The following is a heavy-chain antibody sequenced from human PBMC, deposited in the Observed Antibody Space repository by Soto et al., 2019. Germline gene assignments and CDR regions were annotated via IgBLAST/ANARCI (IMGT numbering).Heavy chain of an antibody. CDR3: ARAPVGYYGSGSFDY. J-gene: IGHJ4*02. CDR1: GGTFSSYA. CDR2: IIPIFGTA. Sequence: QVQLVQSGAEVKKPGSSVKVSCKASGGTFSSYAISWVRQAPGQGLEWMGGIIPIFGTANYAQKFQGRVTITADKSTSTAYMELSSLRSEETSVYYCARAPVGYYGSGSFDYWGQGTLVTVSS. D-gene: IGHD3-10*01. V-gene: IGHV1-69*06.